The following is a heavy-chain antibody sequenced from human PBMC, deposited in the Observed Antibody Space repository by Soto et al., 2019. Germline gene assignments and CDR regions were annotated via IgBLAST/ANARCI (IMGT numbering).Heavy chain of an antibody. Sequence: QVQLQESGPGLVKPSQTLSLTCTVSGASISGGDYYWTWIRQPPGKGLEWIGSIYYTGNTYSNPSLESRLSILVDPSNNQFALRLTSVTAPDTAIYYCARATYDSSTYYLDYWGQGTLVTVSS. D-gene: IGHD3-22*01. CDR3: ARATYDSSTYYLDY. CDR1: GASISGGDYY. J-gene: IGHJ4*02. V-gene: IGHV4-30-4*01. CDR2: IYYTGNT.